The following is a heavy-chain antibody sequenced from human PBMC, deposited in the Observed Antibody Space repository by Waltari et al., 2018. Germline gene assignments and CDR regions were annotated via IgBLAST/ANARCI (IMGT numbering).Heavy chain of an antibody. D-gene: IGHD6-13*01. J-gene: IGHJ4*02. CDR2: IYPGDSDT. CDR1: GYSFTSYW. Sequence: EVQLVQSGAEVKKPGEYLKVYCTGSGYSFTSYWIGWVRQMPGKGLEWLGIIYPGDSDTRYSPSLQGQVTISADKSISTAYLQLSSLKASDTAMYYCASRIAAAGTLLLCWGQGTLVTVSS. CDR3: ASRIAAAGTLLLC. V-gene: IGHV5-51*01.